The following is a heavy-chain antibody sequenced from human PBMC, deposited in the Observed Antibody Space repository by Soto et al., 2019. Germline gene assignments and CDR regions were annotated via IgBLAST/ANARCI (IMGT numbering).Heavy chain of an antibody. V-gene: IGHV3-23*01. Sequence: PGGSLRLSCAASGFTFRSCAMGWVRQAPGKGLGWVSDVIDSGGSTYYAGPVKGRFTISRDKSKSTLYLQLNRLRAEDTALYYCGKGRSYYYYYGVDVWGQGTTVTVSS. CDR3: GKGRSYYYYYGVDV. CDR2: VIDSGGST. CDR1: GFTFRSCA. J-gene: IGHJ6*02.